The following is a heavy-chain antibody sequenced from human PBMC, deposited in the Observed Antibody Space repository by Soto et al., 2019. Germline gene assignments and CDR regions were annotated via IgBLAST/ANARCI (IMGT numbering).Heavy chain of an antibody. J-gene: IGHJ6*03. Sequence: GGSLRLSCAASGFTFSSYAMSWVRQAPGKGLEWVSAISGSGGSTYYADSVKGRFTISRDNSKNTLYLQMNSLRAEDTAVNYRANAPWFGEKDPHYYYLDVWGKGTTVTVSS. CDR2: ISGSGGST. D-gene: IGHD3-10*01. V-gene: IGHV3-23*01. CDR3: ANAPWFGEKDPHYYYLDV. CDR1: GFTFSSYA.